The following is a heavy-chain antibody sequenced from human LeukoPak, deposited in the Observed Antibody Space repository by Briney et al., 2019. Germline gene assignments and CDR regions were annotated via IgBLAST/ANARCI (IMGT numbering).Heavy chain of an antibody. V-gene: IGHV3-11*01. Sequence: GGSLRLSCAASGFTFSDYYMSWLRQAPGKGLECGSYIVSSGHTIYYADSVKGRFTITRDNAKHSLYLQMNSLRAEDTAVYYCARDGSRYCSSRSCYSGYYYYGMDVWGQGTTVTVSS. J-gene: IGHJ6*02. D-gene: IGHD2-2*01. CDR3: ARDGSRYCSSRSCYSGYYYYGMDV. CDR1: GFTFSDYY. CDR2: IVSSGHTI.